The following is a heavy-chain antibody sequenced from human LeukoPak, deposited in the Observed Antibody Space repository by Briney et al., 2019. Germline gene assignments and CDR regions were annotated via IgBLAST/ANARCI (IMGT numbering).Heavy chain of an antibody. V-gene: IGHV1-24*01. Sequence: GASVKVSCKVSGYTLTELSMHWVRQAPGKGLEWMGGFDPEDGETIYAQKFQGRVTMTEDTSTDTAYMELSSLRSEDTAVYYCATDSIAAAGPISWIDPWGQGTLVTVSS. CDR3: ATDSIAAAGPISWIDP. D-gene: IGHD6-13*01. CDR2: FDPEDGET. CDR1: GYTLTELS. J-gene: IGHJ5*02.